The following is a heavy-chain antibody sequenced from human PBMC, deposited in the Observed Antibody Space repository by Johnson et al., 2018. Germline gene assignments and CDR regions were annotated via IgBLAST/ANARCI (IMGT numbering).Heavy chain of an antibody. CDR2: ISWNRGSI. J-gene: IGHJ3*02. Sequence: VQLVESGGGLVQPGRSLRLSCAASGFTFDDYAMHWVRQAPGKGLEWVSGISWNRGSIGYAASVKGRSTISRDNAKNSLYLQMNSLRAEDTALYYCAKDMRRVLEWIPNPLGAFDIWGQGTMVTVSS. D-gene: IGHD3-3*01. V-gene: IGHV3-9*01. CDR1: GFTFDDYA. CDR3: AKDMRRVLEWIPNPLGAFDI.